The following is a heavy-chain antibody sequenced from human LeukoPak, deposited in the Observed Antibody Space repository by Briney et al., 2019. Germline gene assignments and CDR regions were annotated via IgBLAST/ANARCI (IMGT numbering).Heavy chain of an antibody. CDR1: GRSISSSNW. D-gene: IGHD2-21*02. Sequence: SETLSLTCAVSGRSISSSNWWSWVRQPPGKGLEWIGEIYHSGSTNYKPSHKSRVTISVDKSKNQFSLKLSSVTAADTVVYYCARTGDWSYFDYWGQGTLVTVSS. CDR3: ARTGDWSYFDY. V-gene: IGHV4-4*02. J-gene: IGHJ4*02. CDR2: IYHSGST.